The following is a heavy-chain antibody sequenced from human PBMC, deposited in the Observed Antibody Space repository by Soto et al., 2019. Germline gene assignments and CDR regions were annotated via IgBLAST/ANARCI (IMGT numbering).Heavy chain of an antibody. D-gene: IGHD3-22*01. CDR3: ARAPRYYYDSSGYSALFDY. Sequence: PGGSLRLSCAASGFTFSSYSMTWVRQAPGKGLEWVSSISSSSSYIYYADSVKGRFTISRDNAKNSLYLQMNSLRAEDTAVYYCARAPRYYYDSSGYSALFDYWGQGTLVTVSS. CDR2: ISSSSSYI. CDR1: GFTFSSYS. V-gene: IGHV3-21*01. J-gene: IGHJ4*02.